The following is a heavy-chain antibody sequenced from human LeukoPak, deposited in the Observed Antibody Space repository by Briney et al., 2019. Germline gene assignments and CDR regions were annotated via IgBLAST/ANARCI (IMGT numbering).Heavy chain of an antibody. CDR2: IIPIFGTA. CDR1: GGTFSSYA. V-gene: IGHV1-69*13. CDR3: AGAPTSGSYTRGSQYYFDF. D-gene: IGHD1-26*01. J-gene: IGHJ4*02. Sequence: ASGKVSCKASGGTFSSYAISWVRQAPGQGREWMGGIIPIFGTANSAQKFQGRVTITSDESPRTACLELSRLRCEVRAGYYSAGAPTSGSYTRGSQYYFDFWGQGTGVTVSS.